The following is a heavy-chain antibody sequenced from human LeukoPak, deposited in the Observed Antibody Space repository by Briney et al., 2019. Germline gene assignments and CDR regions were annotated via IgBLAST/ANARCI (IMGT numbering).Heavy chain of an antibody. V-gene: IGHV3-7*01. CDR1: GLTFSSYW. CDR3: ARRLVGGYSYYFDY. J-gene: IGHJ4*02. CDR2: INRVGSEK. D-gene: IGHD5-12*01. Sequence: PGGSLRLSXAVSGLTFSSYWMSWVRQAPGKGLEWVANINRVGSEKYYVDSVKGRFTISRDNAKNSLYLQMNSLRAEDTAVYYCARRLVGGYSYYFDYWGQGTLVTVSS.